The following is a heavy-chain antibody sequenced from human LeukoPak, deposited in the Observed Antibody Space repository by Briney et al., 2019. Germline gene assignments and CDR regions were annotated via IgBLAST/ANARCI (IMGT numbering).Heavy chain of an antibody. Sequence: PGGSLRLSCAAYGFTFSNAWMSWVRQAPGKGLEWVGRIKSKTDGGTTDYAAPVKGRFTISRDDSKNTLYLQMNSLKTEDTAVYYCTTGLSGYDFGYWGQGTLVTVSS. V-gene: IGHV3-15*01. CDR2: IKSKTDGGTT. CDR1: GFTFSNAW. CDR3: TTGLSGYDFGY. J-gene: IGHJ4*02. D-gene: IGHD5-12*01.